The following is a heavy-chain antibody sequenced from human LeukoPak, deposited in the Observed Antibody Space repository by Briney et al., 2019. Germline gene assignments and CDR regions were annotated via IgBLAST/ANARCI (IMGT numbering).Heavy chain of an antibody. D-gene: IGHD4-17*01. CDR2: IYTSGTT. CDR1: GGSISVYY. Sequence: SETLSLTCTVSGGSISVYYWSWIRQPAGKGLEWIGRIYTSGTTHYNPSLKSRVTMSVDTSKNQFSLKLRSVTAADTAVYYCARGPTTVTRAFDYWGQGILVTASS. CDR3: ARGPTTVTRAFDY. V-gene: IGHV4-4*07. J-gene: IGHJ4*02.